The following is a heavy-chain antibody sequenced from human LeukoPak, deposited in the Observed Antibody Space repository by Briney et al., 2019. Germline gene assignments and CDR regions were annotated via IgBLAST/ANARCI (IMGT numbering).Heavy chain of an antibody. V-gene: IGHV3-23*01. CDR1: GFTFSSYG. CDR2: ISGSGDYT. CDR3: AKGGIAVAGTSYYYYMDV. D-gene: IGHD6-19*01. J-gene: IGHJ6*03. Sequence: GGSLRLSCAASGFTFSSYGMHWVRQAPGKGLEWVSAISGSGDYTYYADSVKSRFTISRDNSKNTLHLQMNSLRAEDAAVYYCAKGGIAVAGTSYYYYMDVWGKGTTVTISS.